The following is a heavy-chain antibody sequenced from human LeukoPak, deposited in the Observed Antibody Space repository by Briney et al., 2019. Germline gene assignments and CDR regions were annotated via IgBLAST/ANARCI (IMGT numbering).Heavy chain of an antibody. V-gene: IGHV1-69*01. CDR3: ARGPRPYDFWSGYYSHYYYYGMDV. Sequence: ASVKVSCKASGGTFSSYAISWVRQAPRQGLEWMGGIIPIFGTANYAQKFQGRVTITADESTSTAYMELSSLRSEDTAVYYCARGPRPYDFWSGYYSHYYYYGMDVWGQGTTVTVSS. J-gene: IGHJ6*02. CDR1: GGTFSSYA. CDR2: IIPIFGTA. D-gene: IGHD3-3*01.